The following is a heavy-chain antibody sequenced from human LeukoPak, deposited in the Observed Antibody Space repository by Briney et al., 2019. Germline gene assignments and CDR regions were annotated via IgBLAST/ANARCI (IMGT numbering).Heavy chain of an antibody. CDR1: GFTFSDYY. J-gene: IGHJ4*02. D-gene: IGHD6-13*01. CDR3: ASVLHSSSWCTGFDY. Sequence: GGSLRLSCAASGFTFSDYYMSWIRQAPGKGLEWVSDISSSGSTIYYADSVKGRFTISRDNAKNSLYLQMNSLRAEDTAVYYCASVLHSSSWCTGFDYWGQGTLVTVSS. CDR2: ISSSGSTI. V-gene: IGHV3-11*04.